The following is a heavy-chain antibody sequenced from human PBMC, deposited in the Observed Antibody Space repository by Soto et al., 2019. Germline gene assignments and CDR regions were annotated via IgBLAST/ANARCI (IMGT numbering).Heavy chain of an antibody. J-gene: IGHJ4*02. CDR1: GFTFSSYE. Sequence: PVGSLRLSCAASGFTFSSYEMNWVRRAPGKTLEWVSYISSGGDSSYYADSVKGRFTISRDNAKNSLSLQMNSLRVEDTAVYYCARVYCSTTTCHVQAFDSWGQGTLVTVSS. V-gene: IGHV3-48*03. D-gene: IGHD2-2*01. CDR3: ARVYCSTTTCHVQAFDS. CDR2: ISSGGDSS.